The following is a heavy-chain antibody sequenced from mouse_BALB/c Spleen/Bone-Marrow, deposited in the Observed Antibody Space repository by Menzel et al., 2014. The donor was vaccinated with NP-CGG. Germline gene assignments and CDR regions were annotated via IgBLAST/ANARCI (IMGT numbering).Heavy chain of an antibody. CDR3: ARRAGAY. D-gene: IGHD3-3*01. V-gene: IGHV5-12-2*01. Sequence: EVQLQESGGGLVQPGGSLKLSCAASGFTFSSYTMSWVRQTPEKRLEWVAYISNGGGSTYYPDTVKGRFTISRDNAKNTLYLQMSSLKPEDTAMYYCARRAGAYWGQGTLVTVSA. CDR2: ISNGGGST. J-gene: IGHJ3*01. CDR1: GFTFSSYT.